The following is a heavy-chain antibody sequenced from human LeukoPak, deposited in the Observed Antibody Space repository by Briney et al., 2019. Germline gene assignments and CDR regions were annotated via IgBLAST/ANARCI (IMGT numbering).Heavy chain of an antibody. Sequence: SETLSLTCTVSGGSISSYYWSWVRQPPGKGLEWIGYIYYSGSTDYNPSLKSRVTISSDTSKNQFSLKLSSVTAADTAVYYCARRGYSSGYYYLDYWGQGTLVAVSS. J-gene: IGHJ4*02. V-gene: IGHV4-59*08. CDR3: ARRGYSSGYYYLDY. CDR2: IYYSGST. CDR1: GGSISSYY. D-gene: IGHD6-19*01.